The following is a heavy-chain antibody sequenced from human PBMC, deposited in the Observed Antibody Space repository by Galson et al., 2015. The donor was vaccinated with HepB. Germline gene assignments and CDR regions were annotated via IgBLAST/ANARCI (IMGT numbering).Heavy chain of an antibody. CDR3: VKASEEPHYDILTGCIFDY. CDR1: GFTFSSYA. CDR2: ISSNGGST. V-gene: IGHV3-64D*06. Sequence: SLRLSCAASGFTFSSYAMHWVRQAPGKGLEYVSAISSNGGSTYYADSVKGRFTISRDNSKNTLYPQMSSLRAEDTAVYYCVKASEEPHYDILTGCIFDYWGQGTLVTVSS. D-gene: IGHD3-9*01. J-gene: IGHJ4*02.